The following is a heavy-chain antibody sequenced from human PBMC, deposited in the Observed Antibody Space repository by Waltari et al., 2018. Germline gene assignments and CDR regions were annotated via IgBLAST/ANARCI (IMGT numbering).Heavy chain of an antibody. Sequence: QVQLVQSGAEVKQPGASVEVSCKASGSRFTYYDINWGRQAAGQGLEWMGWMNPNSGNTEYAQKFQGRVSMTRNNSINTAYMELRSLTSDDTAVYYCARGPRTVMPWGQGTLVTVSS. D-gene: IGHD1-1*01. CDR2: MNPNSGNT. V-gene: IGHV1-8*02. CDR1: GSRFTYYD. J-gene: IGHJ5*02. CDR3: ARGPRTVMP.